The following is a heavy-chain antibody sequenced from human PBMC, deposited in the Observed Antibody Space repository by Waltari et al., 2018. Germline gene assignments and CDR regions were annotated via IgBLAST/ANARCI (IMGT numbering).Heavy chain of an antibody. V-gene: IGHV3-7*03. D-gene: IGHD3-16*01. CDR3: ARVLGMGWFDP. Sequence: EVQVVESGGDLVQPGGSLRLSCVASGFSFSAYWMGWLRQVPGKGLEGVAKIKEDGSTKFYVDSVKGRFTISRDNAKNSLYLQMDSLRVEDTAVFYCARVLGMGWFDPWGQGTLVTVSS. CDR2: IKEDGSTK. J-gene: IGHJ5*02. CDR1: GFSFSAYW.